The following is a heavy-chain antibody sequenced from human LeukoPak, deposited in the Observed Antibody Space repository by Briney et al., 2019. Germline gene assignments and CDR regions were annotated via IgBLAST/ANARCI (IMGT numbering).Heavy chain of an antibody. V-gene: IGHV3-11*01. CDR2: ISSSGSTI. CDR1: GFTFSDYY. CDR3: ARAGLRYLDWLVPDYGMDV. Sequence: GGSLRLSCAASGFTFSDYYMSWIRQAPGKGLEWVSYISSSGSTIYYADSVKGRFTISRDNAKNSLYLQMNSLRAEDTAVYYCARAGLRYLDWLVPDYGMDVWGQGTTVTVSS. J-gene: IGHJ6*02. D-gene: IGHD3-9*01.